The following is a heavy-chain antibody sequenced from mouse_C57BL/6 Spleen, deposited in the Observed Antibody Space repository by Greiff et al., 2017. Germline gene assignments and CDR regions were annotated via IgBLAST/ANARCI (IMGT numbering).Heavy chain of an antibody. V-gene: IGHV1-22*01. D-gene: IGHD2-1*01. CDR1: GYTFTDYN. CDR3: ARMGDPVTGDWFAY. CDR2: INPNNGGT. Sequence: VQLQQSGPELVKPGASVKMSCKASGYTFTDYNMHWVKQSHGKSLEWIGYINPNNGGTSYNQKFKGKATLTVNKSSSTAYMELRSLTSEDSAVYYWARMGDPVTGDWFAYWGQGTLVTVSA. J-gene: IGHJ3*01.